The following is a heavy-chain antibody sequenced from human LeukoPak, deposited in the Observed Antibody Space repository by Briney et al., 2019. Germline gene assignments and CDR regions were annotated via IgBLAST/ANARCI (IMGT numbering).Heavy chain of an antibody. Sequence: ASVKVSCKPSGYTFTSWFVHWVRQAPGQGLEWMGLIKPRDGGTIYAEKFQGRVTLTGDTATSTFYMELSSLRSEDTAVYFCVRGDSGSYSYWGQGTLVTVSS. CDR2: IKPRDGGT. V-gene: IGHV1-46*01. D-gene: IGHD1-26*01. CDR3: VRGDSGSYSY. J-gene: IGHJ4*02. CDR1: GYTFTSWF.